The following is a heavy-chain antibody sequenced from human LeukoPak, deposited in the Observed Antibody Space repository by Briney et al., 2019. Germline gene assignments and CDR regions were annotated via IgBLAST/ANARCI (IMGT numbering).Heavy chain of an antibody. D-gene: IGHD2-15*01. CDR2: ISSSSSYI. V-gene: IGHV3-21*01. Sequence: GGSLRLSCAASGFTFSSYSMNWVRQAPGKGLEWVSSISSSSSYIYYADSVKGRFTISRDNAKNSLYLQMNSLRAEDTAVYYCAREGIVAYYFDYWGQGTLVTVSP. CDR3: AREGIVAYYFDY. J-gene: IGHJ4*02. CDR1: GFTFSSYS.